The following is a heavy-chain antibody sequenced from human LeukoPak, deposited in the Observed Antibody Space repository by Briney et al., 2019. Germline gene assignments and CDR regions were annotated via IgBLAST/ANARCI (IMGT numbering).Heavy chain of an antibody. Sequence: SGPTLVNPTQTLTLTCIFSGFSLSSSGECVGWIRQPPGQALEWIALIYWDGDDRYSPSLKSRLTITKDTSKNQVVLTLTNMGPLDAATYFCAHRRGGPFFDPWGQGALVTVSS. CDR2: IYWDGDD. J-gene: IGHJ5*02. CDR1: GFSLSSSGEC. CDR3: AHRRGGPFFDP. V-gene: IGHV2-5*02. D-gene: IGHD2-15*01.